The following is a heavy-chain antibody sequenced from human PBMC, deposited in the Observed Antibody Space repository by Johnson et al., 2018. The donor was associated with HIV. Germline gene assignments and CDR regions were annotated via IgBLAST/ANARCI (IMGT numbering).Heavy chain of an antibody. Sequence: QVQLVESGGGVVQPGRSLRLSCAASGFTFRNYGMHWVRQAPGKGLEWVAVIWYDGSNKYYADSVKGRFTISRDNSKNTLYLQMNSLRAEDTAIYYCARGQLWLLDDALDIWGQGTMVTVSS. D-gene: IGHD5-18*01. J-gene: IGHJ3*02. CDR2: IWYDGSNK. CDR1: GFTFRNYG. CDR3: ARGQLWLLDDALDI. V-gene: IGHV3-33*08.